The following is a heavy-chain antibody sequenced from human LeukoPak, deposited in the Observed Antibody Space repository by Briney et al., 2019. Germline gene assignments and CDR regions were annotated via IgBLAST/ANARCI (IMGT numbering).Heavy chain of an antibody. D-gene: IGHD3-9*01. Sequence: GASVKVSSKASGYTFTSYAMHWVRQAPGQRLEWMGWINAGNGNTKYSQKFQGRVTITRDTSASTAYMELSSLRSEDTAVYYCARVGGNYDILTGYRYNWFDPWGQGTLVTVSS. V-gene: IGHV1-3*01. CDR3: ARVGGNYDILTGYRYNWFDP. J-gene: IGHJ5*02. CDR2: INAGNGNT. CDR1: GYTFTSYA.